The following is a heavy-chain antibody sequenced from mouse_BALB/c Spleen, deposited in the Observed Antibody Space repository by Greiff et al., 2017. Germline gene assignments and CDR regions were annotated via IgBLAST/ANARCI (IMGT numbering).Heavy chain of an antibody. J-gene: IGHJ4*01. CDR2: INPYNGAT. V-gene: IGHV1-31*01. CDR1: GYSFTGYY. Sequence: VQLKESGPELVKPGASVKISCKASGYSFTGYYMHWVKQSHVKSLEWIGRINPYNGATSYNQNFKDKASLTVDKSSSTAYMELHSLTSEDSAVYYCARGHYRFPMDYWGQGTSVTVSS. CDR3: ARGHYRFPMDY. D-gene: IGHD2-14*01.